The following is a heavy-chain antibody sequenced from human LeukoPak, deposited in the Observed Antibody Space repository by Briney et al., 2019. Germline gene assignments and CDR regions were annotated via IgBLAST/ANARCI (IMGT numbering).Heavy chain of an antibody. CDR1: GFTFSTYG. V-gene: IGHV3-33*01. CDR2: IWNDASNI. J-gene: IGHJ4*02. D-gene: IGHD6-19*01. CDR3: ARGKSVDGYLFDY. Sequence: PGRSLRLSCAASGFTFSTYGMHWVRQAPGKGLEWVAIIWNDASNIYYADSMRGRFTISRDNSKNTMYLQMNSLRAEDTAVYYCARGKSVDGYLFDYWGQGTLVTVSS.